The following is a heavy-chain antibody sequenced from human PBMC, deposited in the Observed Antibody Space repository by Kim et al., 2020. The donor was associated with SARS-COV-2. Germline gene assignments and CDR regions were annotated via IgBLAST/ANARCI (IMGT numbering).Heavy chain of an antibody. D-gene: IGHD2-21*01. J-gene: IGHJ4*02. Sequence: GSLRLSCAASGFTFSNAWMSWVRQAPGKGLEWVGRIKKKSDVGTIDYAAPVKGRFTISRDDAKNTMYLQMNSLRSEDTAVYYCTSGLGRTDFDYWGQGTLVTVSS. CDR2: IKKKSDVGTI. V-gene: IGHV3-15*01. CDR3: TSGLGRTDFDY. CDR1: GFTFSNAW.